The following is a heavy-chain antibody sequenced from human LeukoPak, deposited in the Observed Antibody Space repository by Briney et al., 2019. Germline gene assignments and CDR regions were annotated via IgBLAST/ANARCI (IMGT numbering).Heavy chain of an antibody. J-gene: IGHJ4*02. CDR1: GYTFTGYY. Sequence: ASVKVSCKASGYTFTGYYMHWVRQAPGQGLEWMGWINPNSGGTNYAQKFQGRVTMTTETSTSTAYMELGSLGSDETAVYYCARVDLLTGYYFFDYWGQGTLVTVSS. V-gene: IGHV1-2*02. D-gene: IGHD3-9*01. CDR3: ARVDLLTGYYFFDY. CDR2: INPNSGGT.